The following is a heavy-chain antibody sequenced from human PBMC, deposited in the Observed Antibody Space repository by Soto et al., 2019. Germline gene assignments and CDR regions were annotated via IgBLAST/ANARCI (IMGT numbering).Heavy chain of an antibody. CDR1: GFTFSSHA. V-gene: IGHV3-23*01. CDR2: ISGSGGST. D-gene: IGHD2-15*01. J-gene: IGHJ3*02. CDR3: AKADIVVVVAANGAFDI. Sequence: SGGSLRLSCAASGFTFSSHAMSWVRQAPGKGLEWVSAISGSGGSTYYADSVKGRFTIYRDNYKNTLNLQIKSLRAKDTAVYYCAKADIVVVVAANGAFDIWGQGTMVTVSS.